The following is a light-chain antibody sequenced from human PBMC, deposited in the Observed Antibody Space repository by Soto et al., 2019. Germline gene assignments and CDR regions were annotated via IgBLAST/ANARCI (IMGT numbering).Light chain of an antibody. Sequence: DIQVTQSPSSLSASVGDRVTITCRASQSISSYLNWYHQKPGKAPNLLIYAASSLQSGVPSRFSGSGSGTDFTLTISSLQPEDFATYYCQQSYSTPHTFGQGTRLEIK. CDR2: AAS. V-gene: IGKV1-39*01. CDR3: QQSYSTPHT. CDR1: QSISSY. J-gene: IGKJ5*01.